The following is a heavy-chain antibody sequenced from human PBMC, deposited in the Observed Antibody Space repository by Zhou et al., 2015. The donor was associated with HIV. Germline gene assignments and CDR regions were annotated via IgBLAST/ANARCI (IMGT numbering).Heavy chain of an antibody. D-gene: IGHD1-26*01. J-gene: IGHJ4*02. Sequence: EVQLEESGGGLVQPGGSLRLSCAASGFTFSTYSMNWVRQAPGKGLEWLSYISSGSNIIHYADSVKGRFTISRDDASNSLYLQMDILRDDDTAVYFCANQGGSYHYWGQGTLVTVSS. CDR2: ISSGSNII. CDR3: ANQGGSYHY. CDR1: GFTFSTYS. V-gene: IGHV3-48*02.